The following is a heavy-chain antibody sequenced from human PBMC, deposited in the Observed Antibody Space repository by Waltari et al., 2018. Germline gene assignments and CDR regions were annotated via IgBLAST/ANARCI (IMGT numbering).Heavy chain of an antibody. J-gene: IGHJ4*02. CDR3: ARDRVQMGVEDY. Sequence: EVQLVESGGGLVQPGGSLRLSCAASGFPFSSHWMSWVRQAPGKGLEWVANIKQDGSEKYYVDSVKGRFTISRDNAKNSLYLQMNSLRAEDTAVYYCARDRVQMGVEDYWGQGTLVTVSS. CDR2: IKQDGSEK. D-gene: IGHD1-1*01. V-gene: IGHV3-7*01. CDR1: GFPFSSHW.